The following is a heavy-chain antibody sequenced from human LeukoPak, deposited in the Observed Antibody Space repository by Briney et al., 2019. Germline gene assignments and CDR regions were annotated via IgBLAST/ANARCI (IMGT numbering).Heavy chain of an antibody. J-gene: IGHJ4*02. D-gene: IGHD3-10*01. V-gene: IGHV3-48*03. Sequence: PGGSLRLSCAASGFTFSSYEMNWVRQAPGKGLEWGSYISSSGSTIYYADSVKGRFTISRDNAKNSLYLQMNSLRAEDTAVYYCARQQAGGYYGHWGQGTLVTVSS. CDR1: GFTFSSYE. CDR2: ISSSGSTI. CDR3: ARQQAGGYYGH.